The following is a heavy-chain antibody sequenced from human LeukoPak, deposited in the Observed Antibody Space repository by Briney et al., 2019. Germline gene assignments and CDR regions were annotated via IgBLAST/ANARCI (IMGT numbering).Heavy chain of an antibody. V-gene: IGHV4-4*02. CDR3: ARSLGSGLGELCPYFDY. J-gene: IGHJ4*02. CDR1: GGSISSSNW. D-gene: IGHD3-16*01. Sequence: SETLPLTCAVSGGSISSSNWWSWVRQPPGKGLEWIGEIYHSGSTNYNPSLKSRVTISVDKSKNQFSLKLSSVTAADTAVYYCARSLGSGLGELCPYFDYSGQGTLVTVSS. CDR2: IYHSGST.